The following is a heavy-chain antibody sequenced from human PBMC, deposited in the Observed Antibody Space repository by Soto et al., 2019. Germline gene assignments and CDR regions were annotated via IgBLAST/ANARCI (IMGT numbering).Heavy chain of an antibody. D-gene: IGHD3-10*01. CDR1: GGTFSSYA. Sequence: ASVKVSCKASGGTFSSYAISWVRQAPGQGLEWMGGIIPIFGTANYAQKFQGRVTITADESTSTAYMELSSLRSEDTAVYYCARVFFDYYGSGSYYWFDPWGQGTLVTVSS. J-gene: IGHJ5*02. V-gene: IGHV1-69*13. CDR2: IIPIFGTA. CDR3: ARVFFDYYGSGSYYWFDP.